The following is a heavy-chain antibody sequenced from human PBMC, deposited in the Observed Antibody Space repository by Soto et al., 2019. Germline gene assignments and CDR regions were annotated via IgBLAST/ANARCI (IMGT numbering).Heavy chain of an antibody. D-gene: IGHD3-10*01. CDR3: ARDRGSLILWFGEAVRSYYYGMDV. V-gene: IGHV3-21*01. CDR2: ISSSSSYI. Sequence: GGSLRLSCAASGFTFSSYSMNWVRQAPGKGLEWVSSISSSSSYIYYADSVKGRFTISRDNAKNSLYLQMNSLRAEDTAVYYCARDRGSLILWFGEAVRSYYYGMDVWGQGT. J-gene: IGHJ6*02. CDR1: GFTFSSYS.